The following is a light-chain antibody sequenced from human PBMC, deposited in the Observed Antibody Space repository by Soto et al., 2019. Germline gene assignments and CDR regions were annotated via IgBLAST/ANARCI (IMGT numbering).Light chain of an antibody. CDR1: SRDVGGYNS. J-gene: IGLJ1*01. V-gene: IGLV2-14*01. CDR2: DVS. Sequence: QSALTQPASVSGSPGLSIAISCTGTSRDVGGYNSVSWYQQQPGKVPKLIIYDVSSPSSGVSNRFSGSKSGNTASLTISGLQAEDEGDYYCSSYTTGGSYVFGTGTKVTVL. CDR3: SSYTTGGSYV.